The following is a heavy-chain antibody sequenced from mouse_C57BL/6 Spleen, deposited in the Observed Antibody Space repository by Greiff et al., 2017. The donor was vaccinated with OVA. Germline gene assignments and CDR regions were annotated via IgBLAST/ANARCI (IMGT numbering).Heavy chain of an antibody. Sequence: EVKLMESEGGLVQPGSSMKLSCTASGFTFSDYYMAWVRQVPEKGLEWVANINYDGSSTYYLDSLKSRFIISRDNAKNILYLQMSSLKSEDTATYYCARGGGKPFDYWGQGTTLTVSS. J-gene: IGHJ2*01. V-gene: IGHV5-16*01. CDR3: ARGGGKPFDY. CDR1: GFTFSDYY. CDR2: INYDGSST. D-gene: IGHD2-1*01.